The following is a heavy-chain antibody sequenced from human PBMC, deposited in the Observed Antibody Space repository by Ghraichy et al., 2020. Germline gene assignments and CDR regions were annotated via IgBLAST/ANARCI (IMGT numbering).Heavy chain of an antibody. CDR3: ATSPTRDSRSSY. Sequence: GGSLRLSCAASGFSFSTSWMSWVRQVPGKGLEWVANITPGGIKKYYVDSVEGRFTMSRDNARNSLYLQMNSLRVEDTAVYYCATSPTRDSRSSYCGQGTLVTVSS. CDR1: GFSFSTSW. D-gene: IGHD3-22*01. V-gene: IGHV3-7*01. J-gene: IGHJ4*02. CDR2: ITPGGIKK.